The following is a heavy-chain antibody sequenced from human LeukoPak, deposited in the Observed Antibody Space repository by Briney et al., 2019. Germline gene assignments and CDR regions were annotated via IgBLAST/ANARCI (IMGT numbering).Heavy chain of an antibody. CDR3: ARGKKLVRGVIISYYFDY. V-gene: IGHV4-4*02. CDR2: IYHSGST. D-gene: IGHD3-10*01. Sequence: NPSGTLSPTCAVSGASISSSNWWSWVRQPPGKGLEWIGEIYHSGSTNYNPSLKSRVTISVDKSKNQFSLKLSSVTAADTAVYYCARGKKLVRGVIISYYFDYWGQGTLVTVSS. J-gene: IGHJ4*02. CDR1: GASISSSNW.